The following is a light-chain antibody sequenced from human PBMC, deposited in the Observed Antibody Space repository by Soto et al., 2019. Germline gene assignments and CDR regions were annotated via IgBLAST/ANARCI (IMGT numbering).Light chain of an antibody. CDR2: ANN. CDR1: SSNIGNNY. CDR3: GTWDSSLSAEV. Sequence: QSVLTQPPSVSAAPGQKVTISCSGSSSNIGNNYVSWYQQLPGTAPKLLIYANNKRPSGIPDRFSGSKSGTSATLGITGLQTGDEADYYCGTWDSSLSAEVFGGGTKLTVL. J-gene: IGLJ3*02. V-gene: IGLV1-51*01.